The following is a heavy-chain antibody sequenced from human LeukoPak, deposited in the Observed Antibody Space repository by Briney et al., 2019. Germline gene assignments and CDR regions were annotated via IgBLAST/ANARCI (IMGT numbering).Heavy chain of an antibody. CDR1: GFTFSSYS. J-gene: IGHJ2*01. Sequence: GGSLRLSCAASGFTFSSYSMNWVRQAPGKGLEWVSYISSSSSTIYYADSVKGRFTISRDNAKNSLYLQMNSLRAEDTAVYYCARAPPWDFWSGYAGWYFDLWGRGTLVTVSS. V-gene: IGHV3-48*01. CDR2: ISSSSSTI. CDR3: ARAPPWDFWSGYAGWYFDL. D-gene: IGHD3-3*01.